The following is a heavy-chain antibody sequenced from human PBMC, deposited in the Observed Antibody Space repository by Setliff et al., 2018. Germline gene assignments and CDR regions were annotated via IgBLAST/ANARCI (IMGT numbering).Heavy chain of an antibody. V-gene: IGHV3-30*19. CDR2: ISYDGSNK. D-gene: IGHD3-9*01. Sequence: GGSLRLSCAASGFTFSSSAMAWVRQAPGKGLEWVAVISYDGSNKYYADSVKGRFTISRDNSKNTLYLQMNSLRAEDTAVYYCARDKRGILTGSPDYWGQGTLVTVSS. CDR1: GFTFSSSA. CDR3: ARDKRGILTGSPDY. J-gene: IGHJ4*02.